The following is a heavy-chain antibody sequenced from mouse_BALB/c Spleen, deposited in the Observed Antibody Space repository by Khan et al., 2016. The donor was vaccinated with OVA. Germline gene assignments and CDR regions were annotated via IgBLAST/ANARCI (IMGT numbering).Heavy chain of an antibody. J-gene: IGHJ3*01. CDR2: TTSGGSYT. CDR1: GFTFSSYG. V-gene: IGHV5-6*01. D-gene: IGHD2-1*01. CDR3: AMLGNS. Sequence: EVELVESGGELVKPGGSLKLSCAASGFTFSSYGMSWVRQNQDKRLEWVATTTSGGSYTYYPDSVKGRFTISRANAKNTLYLQMTRMKSEDTAMYYCAMLGNSWGQGTLVTVSA.